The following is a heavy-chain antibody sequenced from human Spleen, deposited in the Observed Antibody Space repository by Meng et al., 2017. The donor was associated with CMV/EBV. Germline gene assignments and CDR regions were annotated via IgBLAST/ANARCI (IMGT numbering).Heavy chain of an antibody. V-gene: IGHV3-7*01. CDR3: ATARATYFDY. Sequence: GESLMISCSASGFTFSRYWMSWVRPAPGKGLEWVATIKQDGSEKCYVDSEMGRFTISGDYAKNSLYRQMNSLRAEDTAVYYCATARATYFDYWGQGILVTVSS. CDR1: GFTFSRYW. CDR2: IKQDGSEK. J-gene: IGHJ4*02.